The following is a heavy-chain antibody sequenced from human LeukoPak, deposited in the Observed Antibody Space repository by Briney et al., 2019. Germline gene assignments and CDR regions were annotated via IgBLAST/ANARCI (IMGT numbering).Heavy chain of an antibody. J-gene: IGHJ5*02. CDR1: GYTFTSYD. D-gene: IGHD3-10*01. CDR2: MNPNSGNT. Sequence: ASVKVSCKASGYTFTSYDINWVRKATGQGLEWMGWMNPNSGNTGYAQKFQGRVTMTRNTSISTAYMELSSLRSEDTAVYYCARGTPYYYGSGRYWFDPWGQGTLVTVSS. CDR3: ARGTPYYYGSGRYWFDP. V-gene: IGHV1-8*01.